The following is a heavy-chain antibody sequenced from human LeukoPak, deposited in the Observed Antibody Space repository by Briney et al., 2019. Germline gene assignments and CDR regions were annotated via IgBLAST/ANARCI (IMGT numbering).Heavy chain of an antibody. CDR1: GYTFTSYD. V-gene: IGHV1-8*01. CDR3: ARGEYDFWSGELLQKYNWFDP. CDR2: MNPNSGNT. Sequence: GASVTVSCKASGYTFTSYDINWVRQATGQGLEWMGWMNPNSGNTGYAQKFQGRVTMTRNTSISTAYMELSSLRSEDTAVYYCARGEYDFWSGELLQKYNWFDPWGQGTLVTVSS. D-gene: IGHD3-3*01. J-gene: IGHJ5*02.